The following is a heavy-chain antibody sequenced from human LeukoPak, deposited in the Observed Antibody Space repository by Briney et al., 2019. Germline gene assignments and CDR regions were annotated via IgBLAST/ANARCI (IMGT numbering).Heavy chain of an antibody. J-gene: IGHJ4*02. V-gene: IGHV3-21*01. CDR2: ISSSGSYI. Sequence: GGSLRLSCAVSGLTFSSYNMNWVRQAPGKGLEWVASISSSGSYIYYADSVKGRFTISRDNAKNSPYLQMNSLRAGDTAVYYCAQVEDFDYWGQGTLVTVSS. CDR1: GLTFSSYN. CDR3: AQVEDFDY.